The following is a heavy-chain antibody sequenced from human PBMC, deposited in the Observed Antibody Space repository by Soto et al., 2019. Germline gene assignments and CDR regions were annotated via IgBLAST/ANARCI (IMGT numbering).Heavy chain of an antibody. Sequence: QVQLVESGGGVVQPGRSLRLSCAASGFTFSSYGMHWVRQAPGKGLGWVAVIWYDGSNKYYADSVKGRFTISRDNSKNTLYLQMDSLRAEDTAVYYCARSMVRGVMDYWGQGTLVTVSS. D-gene: IGHD3-10*01. V-gene: IGHV3-33*01. CDR2: IWYDGSNK. CDR1: GFTFSSYG. CDR3: ARSMVRGVMDY. J-gene: IGHJ4*02.